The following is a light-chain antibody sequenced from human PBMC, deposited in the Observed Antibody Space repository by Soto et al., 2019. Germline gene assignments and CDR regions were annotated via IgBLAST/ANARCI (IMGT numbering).Light chain of an antibody. Sequence: QSALTQPASVSGSPGQSITISCTGTSSDVGSYNLASWYQQHPGKAPKLMIYEGSKRPSGVSNRFSGSKSGNTASLTISGLQAEDEADYYCCSYAGSSTGVFGGGTKLTVL. CDR3: CSYAGSSTGV. V-gene: IGLV2-23*01. CDR2: EGS. J-gene: IGLJ3*02. CDR1: SSDVGSYNL.